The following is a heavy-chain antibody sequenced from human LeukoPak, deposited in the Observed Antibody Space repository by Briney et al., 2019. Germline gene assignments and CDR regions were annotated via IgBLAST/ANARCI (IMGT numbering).Heavy chain of an antibody. D-gene: IGHD6-6*01. CDR2: IYSGGST. V-gene: IGHV3-53*01. Sequence: GGSLRLSCAASGFTVSSNYMSWVRQAPGKGLEWVSVIYSGGSTYYADSVKGRFTISRDNSKNTLYLQMNSLRAEDTVVYYCARQGELAARPGWFMYWGQGTLVTVSS. J-gene: IGHJ4*02. CDR1: GFTVSSNY. CDR3: ARQGELAARPGWFMY.